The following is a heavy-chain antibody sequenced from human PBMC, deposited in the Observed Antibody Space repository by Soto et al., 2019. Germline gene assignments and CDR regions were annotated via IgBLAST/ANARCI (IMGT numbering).Heavy chain of an antibody. V-gene: IGHV1-18*01. D-gene: IGHD2-15*01. CDR1: GYTFTSYG. J-gene: IGHJ6*03. Sequence: ASVKVSCKASGYTFTSYGISWVRQAPGQGLEWMGWISAYNGNTNYAQKLQGRVTMTTDPSTSTAYMELRSLRSDDTAVYYCARRQVVVVAATQRYYYMDVWGKGTTVTVSS. CDR2: ISAYNGNT. CDR3: ARRQVVVVAATQRYYYMDV.